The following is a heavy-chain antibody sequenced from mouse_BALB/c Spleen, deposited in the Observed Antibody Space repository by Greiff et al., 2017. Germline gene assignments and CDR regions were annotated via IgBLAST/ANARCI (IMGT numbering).Heavy chain of an antibody. V-gene: IGHV14-4*02. J-gene: IGHJ3*01. CDR2: IDPENGDT. CDR1: GFNIKDYY. D-gene: IGHD2-4*01. CDR3: NAGDYDPFAY. Sequence: EVQLQQSGAELVRSGASVKLSCTASGFNIKDYYMHWVKQRPEQGLEWIGRIDPENGDTEYAPKFQGKATMTADTSSNTAYLQLSSLTSEDTAVYYCNAGDYDPFAYWGQGTLVTVSA.